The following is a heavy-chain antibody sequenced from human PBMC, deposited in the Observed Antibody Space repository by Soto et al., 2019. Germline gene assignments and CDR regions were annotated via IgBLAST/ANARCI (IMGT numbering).Heavy chain of an antibody. Sequence: SETLSLTCTVSGGSISSYYWSWIRQPPGKGLEWIGYIYCSGSTNYNPSLKSRVTISVDTSKNQFSLKLSSVTAADTAVYYCAKSYANGWFDPWGQGTLVTVSS. D-gene: IGHD1-26*01. CDR3: AKSYANGWFDP. V-gene: IGHV4-59*08. CDR2: IYCSGST. J-gene: IGHJ5*02. CDR1: GGSISSYY.